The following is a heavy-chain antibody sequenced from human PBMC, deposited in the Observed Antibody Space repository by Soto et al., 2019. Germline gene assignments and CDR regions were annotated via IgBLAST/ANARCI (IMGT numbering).Heavy chain of an antibody. CDR1: GYTFTSYA. CDR2: INAGNGNT. J-gene: IGHJ6*02. CDR3: ARDYYGSGSGLYGMDV. Sequence: QVQLVQSGAEVKKPGASVKVSCKASGYTFTSYAMHWVRQAPGQRLEWMGWINAGNGNTKYSQKFQDRVTITRDTSASTAYMELSSLRSEDTAVYYCARDYYGSGSGLYGMDVWGQGTTVTVSS. D-gene: IGHD3-10*01. V-gene: IGHV1-3*01.